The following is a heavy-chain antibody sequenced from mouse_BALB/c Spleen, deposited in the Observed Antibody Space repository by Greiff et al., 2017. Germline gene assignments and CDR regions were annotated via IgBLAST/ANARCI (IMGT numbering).Heavy chain of an antibody. V-gene: IGHV1-7*01. D-gene: IGHD2-14*01. CDR3: ASYYRYDGEAWFAY. Sequence: VQLQQSGAELAKPGASVKMSCKASGYTFTSYWMHWVKQRPGQGLEWIGYINPSTGYTEYNQKFKDKATLTADKSSSTAYMQLSSLTSEDSAVYYCASYYRYDGEAWFAYWGQGTLVTVSA. CDR1: GYTFTSYW. CDR2: INPSTGYT. J-gene: IGHJ3*01.